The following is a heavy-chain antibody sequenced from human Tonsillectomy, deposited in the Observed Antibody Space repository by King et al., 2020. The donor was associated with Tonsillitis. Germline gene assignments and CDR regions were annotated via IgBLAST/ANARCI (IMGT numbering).Heavy chain of an antibody. J-gene: IGHJ4*02. CDR1: GFTVGDYT. CDR2: VSRDSSYI. V-gene: IGHV3-21*01. CDR3: AREYLGSGLDY. D-gene: IGHD3-22*01. Sequence: VQLVESGGGLVKPGGSLRLSCAASGFTVGDYTIHWVRQAPGKGLEWVSSVSRDSSYIYYADSVKGRFTISREDSVFLQMNSLRADDTAVYYCAREYLGSGLDYWGQGTLVTVSS.